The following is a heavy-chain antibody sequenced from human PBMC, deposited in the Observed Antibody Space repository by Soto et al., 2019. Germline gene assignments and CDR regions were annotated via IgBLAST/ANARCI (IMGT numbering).Heavy chain of an antibody. CDR1: GFTFSSYA. D-gene: IGHD5-12*01. V-gene: IGHV3-23*01. Sequence: GGSLRLSCAASGFTFSSYAMSWVRQAPGKGLEWVSAISGSGGSTYYADSVKGRFTISRDNSKNTLYLQMNSLRAEDTAVYYCARDLKEGWEWLPNTWLYYGMDVWGQGTTVTVSS. J-gene: IGHJ6*02. CDR3: ARDLKEGWEWLPNTWLYYGMDV. CDR2: ISGSGGST.